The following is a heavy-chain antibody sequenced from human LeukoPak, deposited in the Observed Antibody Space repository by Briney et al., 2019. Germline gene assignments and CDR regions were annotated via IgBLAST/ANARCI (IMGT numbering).Heavy chain of an antibody. Sequence: SVKVSCKASGGTFSSYAISWVRQAPGQGLEWMGGIIPIFGTANYAQKFQGRVTITADESTSTAYMELSSLRSEDTAVYYCARSMVRGVIYYYYYMDVWGKGTTVTISS. D-gene: IGHD3-10*01. CDR1: GGTFSSYA. V-gene: IGHV1-69*13. CDR2: IIPIFGTA. CDR3: ARSMVRGVIYYYYYMDV. J-gene: IGHJ6*03.